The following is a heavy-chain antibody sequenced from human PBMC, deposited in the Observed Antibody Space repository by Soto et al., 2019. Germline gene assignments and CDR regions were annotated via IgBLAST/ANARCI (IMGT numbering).Heavy chain of an antibody. CDR2: IKHDGGET. J-gene: IGHJ5*02. V-gene: IGHV3-7*01. CDR1: GFTFSNFW. Sequence: PGGSLRISCAASGFTFSNFWISWVRQAPGKGLEWVANIKHDGGETYYVDSVKGRFTISRDNAKNSLYLQMYSLRAEDKGVYYCAREGDCSGGSCYSGLHSWGQGTLVTVSS. D-gene: IGHD2-15*01. CDR3: AREGDCSGGSCYSGLHS.